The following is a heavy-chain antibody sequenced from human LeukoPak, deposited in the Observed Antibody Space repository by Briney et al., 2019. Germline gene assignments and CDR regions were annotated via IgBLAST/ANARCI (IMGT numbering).Heavy chain of an antibody. V-gene: IGHV3-11*01. CDR2: ISSTDSIM. D-gene: IGHD4/OR15-4a*01. CDR1: GFIFSDYY. CDR3: AKAGLVRGGALDS. J-gene: IGHJ4*02. Sequence: GGSLRLFCAASGFIFSDYYMTWIRQAPGKGLEWVSYISSTDSIMYYADSVKGRFTISRDNAKNSLYLQMNSLRVEDTAVYYCAKAGLVRGGALDSWGQGTLVTVSS.